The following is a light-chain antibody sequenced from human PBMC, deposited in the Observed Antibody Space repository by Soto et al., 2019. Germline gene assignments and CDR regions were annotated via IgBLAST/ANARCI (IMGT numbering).Light chain of an antibody. CDR1: QSVNSK. J-gene: IGKJ4*01. V-gene: IGKV3-15*01. CDR2: DAS. Sequence: ETVMTQSPATLSVSPGERATLSCRASQSVNSKLAWYQQKPGQAPRLLIHDASTRATGIPVRFSGSGSGTXXXXXXXSLQSEDFAVYYCQQYNNWPLGFGGGTKVEIK. CDR3: QQYNNWPLG.